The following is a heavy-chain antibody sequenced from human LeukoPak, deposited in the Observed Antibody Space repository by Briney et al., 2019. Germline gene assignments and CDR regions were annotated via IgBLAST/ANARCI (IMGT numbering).Heavy chain of an antibody. CDR1: GGSISSYY. J-gene: IGHJ4*02. CDR2: IYYSGTT. D-gene: IGHD1-26*01. CDR3: ARGWSHWDY. Sequence: SETLSLTCTVSGGSISSYYWNWIRQPPGKGLEWIGYIYYSGTTNYNPFLKSRVTISVDTSKNQFSLKLSSVTAADTAVYYCARGWSHWDYWGQGTLVTVSS. V-gene: IGHV4-59*01.